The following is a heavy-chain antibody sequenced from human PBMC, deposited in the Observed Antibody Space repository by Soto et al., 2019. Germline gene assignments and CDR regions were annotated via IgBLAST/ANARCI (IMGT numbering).Heavy chain of an antibody. J-gene: IGHJ4*02. V-gene: IGHV4-34*01. CDR3: ARGWGRIFDY. Sequence: QVQLQQWGAGLLKPSETLSLTCAVYGGSFSGYYWNWIRQPPGKGLEWIGEINHSGSTNYNPSLKRRVTLSVDTSKNQFSLKLSSVTAADTAVYYCARGWGRIFDYWGQGPLVTVSS. D-gene: IGHD7-27*01. CDR1: GGSFSGYY. CDR2: INHSGST.